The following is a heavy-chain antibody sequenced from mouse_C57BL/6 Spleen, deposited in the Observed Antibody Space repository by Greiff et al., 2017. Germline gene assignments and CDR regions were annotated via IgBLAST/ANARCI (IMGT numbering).Heavy chain of an antibody. CDR3: ARMGAYGSSYDWYFDV. J-gene: IGHJ1*03. CDR1: GYSITSDY. CDR2: ISYSGST. D-gene: IGHD1-1*01. V-gene: IGHV3-8*01. Sequence: VQLKESGPGLAKPSQTLSLTCSVTGYSITSDYWNWIRKFPGNKLEYMGYISYSGSTYYNPSLKSRISITRDTSKNQYYLQLNSVTTEDTVTYDCARMGAYGSSYDWYFDVWGTGTTVTVSS.